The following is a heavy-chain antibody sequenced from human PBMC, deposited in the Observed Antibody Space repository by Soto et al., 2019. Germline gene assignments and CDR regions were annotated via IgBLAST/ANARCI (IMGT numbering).Heavy chain of an antibody. CDR1: GDTFSNFS. CDR3: ARGGTLIRGAPQVDWFDP. Sequence: QVQLVQSGAEVKRPGSSVKVSCRASGDTFSNFSVNWVRQAPGQGLEWMGGIIPLFRLADYAQKFQGRLTITADHSTITTFMELNSLTSEDTAFYYCARGGTLIRGAPQVDWFDPWGQGTLVIVSS. CDR2: IIPLFRLA. D-gene: IGHD3-10*01. J-gene: IGHJ5*02. V-gene: IGHV1-69*17.